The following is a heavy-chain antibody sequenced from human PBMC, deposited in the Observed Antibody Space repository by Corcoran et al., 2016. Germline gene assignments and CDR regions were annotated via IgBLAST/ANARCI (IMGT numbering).Heavy chain of an antibody. CDR3: ARDRPFGPYYYYGMDV. Sequence: EVQLVESGGGLLQPGGSLRLSCAASGFPFSSYWMHWVRQAPGKGLVWVARINSDGSSTSYVDSVKGRFTISRDNAKNPLYLQMNSQRAEETAVYYCARDRPFGPYYYYGMDVWGHGTTVTVSS. CDR1: GFPFSSYW. D-gene: IGHD3-3*01. J-gene: IGHJ6*02. V-gene: IGHV3-74*01. CDR2: INSDGSST.